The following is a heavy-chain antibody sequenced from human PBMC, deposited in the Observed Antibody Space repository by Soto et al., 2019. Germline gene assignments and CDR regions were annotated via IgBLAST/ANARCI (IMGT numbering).Heavy chain of an antibody. CDR3: ARDRTLGRYNWFDP. D-gene: IGHD1-26*01. CDR2: IWYDGSNK. J-gene: IGHJ5*02. Sequence: QVQLVESGGGVVQPGRSLRLSCAASGFTFSSYGMHWVRQAPGKGLEWVAVIWYDGSNKYYADSVKGRFTISRDNSKNTLYLQMNSLRAEDTAVYYCARDRTLGRYNWFDPWGHGTLVTVSS. V-gene: IGHV3-33*01. CDR1: GFTFSSYG.